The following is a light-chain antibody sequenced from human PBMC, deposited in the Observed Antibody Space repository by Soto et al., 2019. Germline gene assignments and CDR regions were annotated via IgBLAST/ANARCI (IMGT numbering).Light chain of an antibody. CDR3: QQYDNPLT. V-gene: IGKV1-33*01. CDR1: QDISNY. Sequence: DIQMTQSPSSLSASVGDTVTITFRASQDISNYLNWYQQKPGKAPKLLIYDASNVETGVPSRFSGSGSGTDFTFTISSLQPEDIATYYCQQYDNPLTFGGGTKVDIK. J-gene: IGKJ4*01. CDR2: DAS.